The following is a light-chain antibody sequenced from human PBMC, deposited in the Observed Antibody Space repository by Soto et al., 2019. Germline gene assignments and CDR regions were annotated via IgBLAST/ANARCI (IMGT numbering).Light chain of an antibody. V-gene: IGKV3-15*01. Sequence: MVLTQSAATLSLSPGERATLSCRASQTFXTNLDWYQEKAGQAPRLLIXXVAIXATVIPARFSGIGSGTDFTLTLSSLQSEDFAVYDCQQYNNWPPVMYTFGQGTKVDIK. CDR1: QTFXTN. CDR3: QQYNNWPPVMYT. J-gene: IGKJ2*01. CDR2: XVA.